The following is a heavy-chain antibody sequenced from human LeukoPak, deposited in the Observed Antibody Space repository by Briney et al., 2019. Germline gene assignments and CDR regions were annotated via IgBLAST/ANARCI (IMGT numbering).Heavy chain of an antibody. CDR1: GFTFSNYG. CDR2: ILYDGNNK. CDR3: VKDNPLDY. D-gene: IGHD1-14*01. V-gene: IGHV3-30*02. Sequence: GGSLRLSCGASGFTFSNYGMLWVRQAPGKGLDWVAFILYDGNNKLYADSVKGRFTISRDNSKNTLYLHINSLRAEDTAVYYCVKDNPLDYWGQGTLVIVSS. J-gene: IGHJ4*02.